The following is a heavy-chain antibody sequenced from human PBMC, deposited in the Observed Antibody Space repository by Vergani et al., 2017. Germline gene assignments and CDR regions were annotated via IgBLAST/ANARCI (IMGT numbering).Heavy chain of an antibody. J-gene: IGHJ4*02. D-gene: IGHD6-19*01. Sequence: QLQLQESGPGLVKPSETLSLTCTVSGGSISSSSYYWGWIRQPPGKGLEWIGSIYYSGSTYYNPSLKSRVTISVDTSKNQFSLKLSSVTAADTAVYYCAKDSYSGWSVGDYWGQGTLVTVSS. CDR1: GGSISSSSYY. CDR3: AKDSYSGWSVGDY. CDR2: IYYSGST. V-gene: IGHV4-39*02.